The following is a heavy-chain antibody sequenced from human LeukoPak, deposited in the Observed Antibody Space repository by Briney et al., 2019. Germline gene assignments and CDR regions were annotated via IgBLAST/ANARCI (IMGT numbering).Heavy chain of an antibody. D-gene: IGHD2-15*01. CDR2: INPNSGGT. V-gene: IGHV1-2*02. CDR1: GYTFTGYY. Sequence: GASVKVSCKASGYTFTGYYMHWVRQAPGQGLEWMGWINPNSGGTNYAQKFQGRVTMTRDTSISTAYMELSRLRSDDTAVYYCARVVTLGYCSGGSCYRPYFDYWGQGTLVTVSS. CDR3: ARVVTLGYCSGGSCYRPYFDY. J-gene: IGHJ4*02.